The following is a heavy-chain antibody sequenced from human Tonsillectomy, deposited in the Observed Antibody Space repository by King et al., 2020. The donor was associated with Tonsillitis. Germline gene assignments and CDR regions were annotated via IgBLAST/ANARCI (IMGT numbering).Heavy chain of an antibody. V-gene: IGHV3-30*18. Sequence: VQLVESGGGVVKPGRSLRLSCAASRFTFSTYGMHWVRQAPGKGLEWVAVISYDGSNKYYADSVKGRFTISRDNSKHTLYLQMNSLRAADTAVYYCAKDGPGAMIVVVYFDYWGQGTLVTVSS. J-gene: IGHJ4*02. D-gene: IGHD3-22*01. CDR3: AKDGPGAMIVVVYFDY. CDR1: RFTFSTYG. CDR2: ISYDGSNK.